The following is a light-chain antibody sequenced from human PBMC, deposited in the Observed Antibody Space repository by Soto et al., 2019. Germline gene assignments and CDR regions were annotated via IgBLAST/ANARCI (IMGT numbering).Light chain of an antibody. V-gene: IGKV3-20*01. J-gene: IGKJ2*01. CDR2: GAS. CDR3: QQYGSSPPSYT. CDR1: QSVSSSY. Sequence: EIVLTQSPGTLSLSPGERATLSCRASQSVSSSYLAWYQQKPGQAPRLLIYGASSMATGIPDRFSGSGYGTDFTLTISKLEPEDFAVYYCQQYGSSPPSYTFGQGTKLDIK.